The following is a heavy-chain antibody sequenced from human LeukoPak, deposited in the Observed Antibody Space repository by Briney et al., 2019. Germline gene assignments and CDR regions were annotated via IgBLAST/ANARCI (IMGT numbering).Heavy chain of an antibody. Sequence: SETLSLTCAVYGGSFSGYYWSWIRQPAGKGLEWIGRIYTSGSTNYNPSLKSRVTISVDTSKNQFSLKLSSVTAADTAVYYCARARYCSSTSCYWGAFDIWGQGTMVTVSS. V-gene: IGHV4-59*10. CDR2: IYTSGST. CDR3: ARARYCSSTSCYWGAFDI. J-gene: IGHJ3*02. D-gene: IGHD2-2*01. CDR1: GGSFSGYY.